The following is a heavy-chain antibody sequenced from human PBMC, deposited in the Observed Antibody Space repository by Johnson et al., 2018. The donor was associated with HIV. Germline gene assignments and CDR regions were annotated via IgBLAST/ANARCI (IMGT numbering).Heavy chain of an antibody. V-gene: IGHV3-13*01. CDR2: IGTTGDT. CDR1: GLTFGSYD. D-gene: IGHD4-17*01. J-gene: IGHJ3*02. CDR3: ARAHDYGCLSI. Sequence: VQLMESGGGLVQPGGSLRLSCAASGLTFGSYDMHWVRQAAGKRLEWVSTIGTTGDTYYPGSVKGRFTIYREFARNSLYLQMNSLRAGDTGVYYCARAHDYGCLSIWGQGTMVTVSS.